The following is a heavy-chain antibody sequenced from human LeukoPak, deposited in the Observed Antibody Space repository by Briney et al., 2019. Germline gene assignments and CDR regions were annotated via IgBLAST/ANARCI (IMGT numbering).Heavy chain of an antibody. CDR3: ARGPNYGGNSKDFDY. V-gene: IGHV4-34*01. CDR1: GGSFSGYY. J-gene: IGHJ4*02. Sequence: SETLSLTCAVYGGSFSGYYWSWLRQPPGKGLEWIGEINHSGSTNYNPSLKSRVTISVDTSKNQFSLKLSSVTAADTAVYYCARGPNYGGNSKDFDYWGQGTLVTVSS. D-gene: IGHD4-23*01. CDR2: INHSGST.